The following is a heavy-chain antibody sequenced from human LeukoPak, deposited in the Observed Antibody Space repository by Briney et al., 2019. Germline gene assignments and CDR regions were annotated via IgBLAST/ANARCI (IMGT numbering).Heavy chain of an antibody. CDR1: GFTVSSNY. V-gene: IGHV4-59*02. D-gene: IGHD2-15*01. J-gene: IGHJ4*02. CDR3: ARERTEDFDY. Sequence: GSLRLSCAASGFTVSSNYMSWVRQAPGKGLEWIGSIYYSGSTNYNPSLKSRVTISVDTSKNQFSLKLSSVTAADTAVYYCARERTEDFDYWGQGTLVTVSS. CDR2: IYYSGST.